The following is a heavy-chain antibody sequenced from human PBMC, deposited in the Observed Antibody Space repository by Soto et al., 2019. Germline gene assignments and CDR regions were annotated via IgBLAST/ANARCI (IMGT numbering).Heavy chain of an antibody. J-gene: IGHJ3*02. D-gene: IGHD2-15*01. V-gene: IGHV4-31*03. Sequence: QVQLQESGPGLVKPSQTLSLTCTVSGGSISSGGYYWSWIRQHPGKVLEWIGYIYYSGSTYYNPSLKSRVTISVDTSKNQFSLKLSSVTAADTAVYYCARARRDCSGGSCYSRGAFDIWGQGTMVTVSS. CDR2: IYYSGST. CDR1: GGSISSGGYY. CDR3: ARARRDCSGGSCYSRGAFDI.